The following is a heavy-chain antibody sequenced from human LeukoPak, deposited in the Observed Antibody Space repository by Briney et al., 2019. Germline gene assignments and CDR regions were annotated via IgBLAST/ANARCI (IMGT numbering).Heavy chain of an antibody. D-gene: IGHD3-22*01. CDR1: GYTFTSYG. CDR3: ARVVNKPTYYYDSSGYYFDY. CDR2: ISAYNGNT. V-gene: IGHV1-18*01. Sequence: GASVNVSCKASGYTFTSYGISWVRQAPGQGLEWMGWISAYNGNTNYAQKLQGRVTMTTDTSTSTAYMELRSLRSDDTAVYYCARVVNKPTYYYDSSGYYFDYWGQGTLVTVSS. J-gene: IGHJ4*02.